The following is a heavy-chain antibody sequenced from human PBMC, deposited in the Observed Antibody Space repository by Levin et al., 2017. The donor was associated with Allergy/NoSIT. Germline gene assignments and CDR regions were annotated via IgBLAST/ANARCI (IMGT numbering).Heavy chain of an antibody. Sequence: GGSLRLSCAISGITSSIHWMHWVRQAPGKGLVWVSRVNPDGSYRSYADSVKGRFTISRDNAKNTLYLQINSLRAEDTAVYYCARDPYNSASGSYYGFDYWGQGTLVTVSS. J-gene: IGHJ4*02. D-gene: IGHD3-10*01. V-gene: IGHV3-74*01. CDR2: VNPDGSYR. CDR1: GITSSIHW. CDR3: ARDPYNSASGSYYGFDY.